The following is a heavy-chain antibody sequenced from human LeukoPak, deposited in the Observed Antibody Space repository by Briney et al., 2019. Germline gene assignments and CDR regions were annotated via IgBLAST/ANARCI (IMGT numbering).Heavy chain of an antibody. CDR2: ISYDGRNK. V-gene: IGHV3-30*03. J-gene: IGHJ4*02. CDR1: GFTFSSYG. Sequence: PGGSLRLSCAASGFTFSSYGMHWVRQALGKGLEWVAVISYDGRNKYYADSVKGRFTISRDNSKNTLYLQMNSLRAEDTAVYYCLYSSSSGDYWGQGTLVTVSS. D-gene: IGHD6-13*01. CDR3: LYSSSSGDY.